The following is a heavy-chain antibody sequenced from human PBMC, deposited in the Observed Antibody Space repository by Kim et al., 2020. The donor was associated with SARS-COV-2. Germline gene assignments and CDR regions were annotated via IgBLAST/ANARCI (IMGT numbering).Heavy chain of an antibody. V-gene: IGHV3-21*01. CDR2: ISSSSSYI. CDR1: GFTFSSYS. CDR3: ARESPNYYYGMDV. J-gene: IGHJ6*02. Sequence: GGSLRLSCAASGFTFSSYSMNWVRQAPGKGLEWVSSISSSSSYIYYADSVKGRFTISRDNAKNSLYLQMNSLRAEDTAVYYCARESPNYYYGMDVWGQGTTVTVSS.